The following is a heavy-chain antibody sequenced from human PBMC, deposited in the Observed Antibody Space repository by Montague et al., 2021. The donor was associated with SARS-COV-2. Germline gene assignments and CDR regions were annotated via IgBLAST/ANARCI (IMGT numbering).Heavy chain of an antibody. Sequence: TLSLTCTVSGGSISSGGYCWSWVRQPPGKGLDWIGYIFYRGGTYYNPSLKSRVSMSVDTSKIQFSLNLTPVTAADTAVYYCARANYYVMTSKAYAMDVWGQGTTVTVSS. D-gene: IGHD3-16*01. CDR3: ARANYYVMTSKAYAMDV. CDR1: GGSISSGGYC. CDR2: IFYRGGT. J-gene: IGHJ6*02. V-gene: IGHV4-31*03.